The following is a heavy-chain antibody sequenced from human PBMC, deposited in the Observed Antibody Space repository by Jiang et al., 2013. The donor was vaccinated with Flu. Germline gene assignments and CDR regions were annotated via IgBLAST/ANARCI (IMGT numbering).Heavy chain of an antibody. CDR3: VKDSYSSGWFSEYFQF. D-gene: IGHD6-19*01. CDR2: IPYDGSNK. CDR1: GFTFSSYG. J-gene: IGHJ1*01. Sequence: QLLESGGGVVQPGRSLRLSCEASGFTFSSYGMHWVRQAPGKGLEWVAVIPYDGSNKYYADSMKGRFTISRDNSKNTLYLQMNSLRAEDTAVYYCVKDSYSSGWFSEYFQFWGQGTLVTVSS. V-gene: IGHV3-30*18.